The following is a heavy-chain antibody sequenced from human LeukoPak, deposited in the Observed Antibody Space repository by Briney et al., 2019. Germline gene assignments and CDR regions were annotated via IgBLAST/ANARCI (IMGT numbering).Heavy chain of an antibody. CDR2: ISGSGNGGSI. CDR1: GFAFSIYT. CDR3: VKDFGRVRGTPDS. J-gene: IGHJ4*02. D-gene: IGHD3-10*01. V-gene: IGHV3-64D*06. Sequence: GGSLRLSCSASGFAFSIYTMYWVRQAPGKGPEYVSTISGSGNGGSIYYADSVKGRFTISRDDSKSTLYLQMNGLRSEDTAVYYCVKDFGRVRGTPDSWCQGTLVTVSS.